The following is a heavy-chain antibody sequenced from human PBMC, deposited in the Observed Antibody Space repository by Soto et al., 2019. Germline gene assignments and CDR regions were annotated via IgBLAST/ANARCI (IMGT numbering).Heavy chain of an antibody. J-gene: IGHJ4*02. CDR2: ISYDGSNK. CDR3: AKDSLRGEVPAALNFDN. D-gene: IGHD2-2*01. V-gene: IGHV3-30-3*01. CDR1: GFTFSSYA. Sequence: GGSLRLSCAASGFTFSSYAMHWVRQAPGKGLEWVAVISYDGSNKYYADSVKGRFTISRDNSKNTLYLQMNTLRDEDTAVYYCAKDSLRGEVPAALNFDNWGRGTLVTVS.